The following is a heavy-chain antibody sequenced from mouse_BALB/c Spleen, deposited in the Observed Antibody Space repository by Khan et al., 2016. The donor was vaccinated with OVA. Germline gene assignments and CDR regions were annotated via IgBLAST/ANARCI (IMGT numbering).Heavy chain of an antibody. J-gene: IGHJ4*01. CDR3: ARAYYRSDGYYAMDY. CDR2: IWGGGGT. Sequence: VQLQESGPGLVAPSQSLSITCTVSGFSLSRYNIHWVRQPPGKGLEWLGMIWGGGGTDYNSTLKSRLSISKDNSKSQVVLKMNSLQTDDTSMYYCARAYYRSDGYYAMDYWGQGTSVTVSS. D-gene: IGHD2-14*01. CDR1: GFSLSRYN. V-gene: IGHV2-6-4*01.